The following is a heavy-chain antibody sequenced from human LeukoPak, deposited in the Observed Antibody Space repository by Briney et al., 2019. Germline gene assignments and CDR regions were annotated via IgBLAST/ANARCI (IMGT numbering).Heavy chain of an antibody. CDR2: IIPIFGTA. D-gene: IGHD6-13*01. J-gene: IGHJ5*02. V-gene: IGHV1-69*01. CDR1: GATFSSYA. CDR3: ARDFRSSWLNWFDP. Sequence: SVKVSCKASGATFSSYAISWVRQAPGQGLEWMGGIIPIFGTANCAQKFQGRVTITADESTSTAYMELSSLRSEDTAVYYCARDFRSSWLNWFDPWGQGTLVTVSS.